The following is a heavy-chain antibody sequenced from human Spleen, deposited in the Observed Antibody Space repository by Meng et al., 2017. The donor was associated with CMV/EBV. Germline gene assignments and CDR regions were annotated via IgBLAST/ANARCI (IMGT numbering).Heavy chain of an antibody. CDR1: YTFSSYY. V-gene: IGHV1-46*01. CDR3: ARVRSSGWYKDPDYYDY. J-gene: IGHJ4*02. Sequence: YTFSSYYIHWVRQALGQGLEWVGMINPSGGSTSYAQKFQGRVTVTRDTSTSTVYLELSSLRSEDTAMYYCARVRSSGWYKDPDYYDYWGQGALVTVSS. CDR2: INPSGGST. D-gene: IGHD6-19*01.